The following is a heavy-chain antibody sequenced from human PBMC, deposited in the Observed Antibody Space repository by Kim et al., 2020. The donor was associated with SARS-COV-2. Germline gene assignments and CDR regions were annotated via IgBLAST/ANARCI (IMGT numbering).Heavy chain of an antibody. CDR2: INHSGST. CDR3: ARAGHEYYDFWSGQGAGLVHY. D-gene: IGHD3-3*01. J-gene: IGHJ4*02. Sequence: SETLSLTCAVYGGSFSGYYWSWIRQPPGKGLEWIGEINHSGSTNYNPSLKSRVTISVDTSKNQFSLKLSSVTAADTAVYYCARAGHEYYDFWSGQGAGLVHYWGQGTLVTVSS. V-gene: IGHV4-34*01. CDR1: GGSFSGYY.